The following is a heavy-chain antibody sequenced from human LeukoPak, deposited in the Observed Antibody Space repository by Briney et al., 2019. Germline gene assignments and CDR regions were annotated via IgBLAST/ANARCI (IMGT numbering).Heavy chain of an antibody. CDR1: GYTFTSYD. J-gene: IGHJ4*02. Sequence: RASVKVSCKASGYTFTSYDINWVRQATGQGLEWMGWMNPNSGNTGYAQKFQGRATITRNTSISTAYMELSSLRSEDTAVYYCARFEGGSSSLDYWGQGTLVTVSS. D-gene: IGHD6-6*01. V-gene: IGHV1-8*03. CDR3: ARFEGGSSSLDY. CDR2: MNPNSGNT.